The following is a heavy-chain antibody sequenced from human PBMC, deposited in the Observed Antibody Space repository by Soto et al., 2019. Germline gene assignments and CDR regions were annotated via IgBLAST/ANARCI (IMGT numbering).Heavy chain of an antibody. CDR3: ARSIVVVVAATIRVLYYFDY. D-gene: IGHD2-15*01. Sequence: ALVKVSCKASGGTFSSYAISWVRQAPGQGLEWMGGIIPIFGTANYAQKFQGRVRITADESTSTAYMELGSLRSEDTAVYYCARSIVVVVAATIRVLYYFDYWGQGTLVTVSS. CDR1: GGTFSSYA. V-gene: IGHV1-69*13. CDR2: IIPIFGTA. J-gene: IGHJ4*02.